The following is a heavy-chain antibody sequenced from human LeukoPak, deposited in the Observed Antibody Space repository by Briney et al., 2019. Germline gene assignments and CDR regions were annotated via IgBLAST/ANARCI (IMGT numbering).Heavy chain of an antibody. V-gene: IGHV1-8*02. Sequence: ASVKVSCKASGYTFTGYYMHWVRQATGQGLEWMGWMNPNSGNTGYAQKFQGRVTMTRNTSISTAYMELSSLRSEDTAMYYCARRGRIGPGAKYYFDYWGQGTLVTVSS. D-gene: IGHD3-16*01. CDR1: GYTFTGYY. CDR2: MNPNSGNT. J-gene: IGHJ4*02. CDR3: ARRGRIGPGAKYYFDY.